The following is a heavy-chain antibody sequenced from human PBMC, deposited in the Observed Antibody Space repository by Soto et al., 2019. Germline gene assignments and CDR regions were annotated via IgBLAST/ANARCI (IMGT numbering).Heavy chain of an antibody. Sequence: SEALSLTCTVSGGSISSYYWSWIRQPPGKGLEWIGYIYYSGSTNYNPSLKSRFTISRDNSKNTLYLQMNSLRAEDTAVYYCAKVDYSGSYFDYWGQGTLVTVSS. CDR3: AKVDYSGSYFDY. CDR2: IYYSGST. V-gene: IGHV4-59*01. D-gene: IGHD1-26*01. CDR1: GGSISSYY. J-gene: IGHJ4*02.